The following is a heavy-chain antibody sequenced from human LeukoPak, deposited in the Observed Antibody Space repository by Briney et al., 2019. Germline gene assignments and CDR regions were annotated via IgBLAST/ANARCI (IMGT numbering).Heavy chain of an antibody. CDR2: ISGSGGST. D-gene: IGHD3-22*01. CDR3: AKDHREYYDSSGFRHWFDP. CDR1: GFTFSSYG. Sequence: GGSLRLSCAASGFTFSSYGMSWVRQAPGKGLEWVSAISGSGGSTYYADSVKGRFTISRDNSKNTLYLQMNSLRAEDTAVYYCAKDHREYYDSSGFRHWFDPWGQGTLVTVSS. J-gene: IGHJ5*02. V-gene: IGHV3-23*01.